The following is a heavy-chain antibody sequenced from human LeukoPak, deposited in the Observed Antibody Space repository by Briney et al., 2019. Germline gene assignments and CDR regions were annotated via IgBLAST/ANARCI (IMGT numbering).Heavy chain of an antibody. D-gene: IGHD3-10*01. V-gene: IGHV4-59*01. CDR3: ARITYYYGSVSFDP. CDR2: IYHSGST. CDR1: GGSISSYY. J-gene: IGHJ5*02. Sequence: PSETLSLTCTVSGGSISSYYWSWIRQPPGKGLEWIGYIYHSGSTNYNPSLKSRVTISVDTSKNQFSLKLSSVTAADTAVYYCARITYYYGSVSFDPWGQGTLVTVSS.